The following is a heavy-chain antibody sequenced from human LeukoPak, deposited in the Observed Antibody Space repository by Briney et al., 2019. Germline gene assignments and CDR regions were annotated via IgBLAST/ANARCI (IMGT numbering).Heavy chain of an antibody. CDR2: ITGSGGST. D-gene: IGHD4-17*01. CDR1: GFTFSSYA. J-gene: IGHJ3*02. Sequence: GGSLRLSCAASGFTFSSYAMRSVRQAPGKGLEWVSAITGSGGSTYYADSVKGRFTISRDNSKDTLNLQMNSLRAEDTAVYFCAGRCIYPDYGRLDAFDIWGQGTMVTVSS. V-gene: IGHV3-23*01. CDR3: AGRCIYPDYGRLDAFDI.